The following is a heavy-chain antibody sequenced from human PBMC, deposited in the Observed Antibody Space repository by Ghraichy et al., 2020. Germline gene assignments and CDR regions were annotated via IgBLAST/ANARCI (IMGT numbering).Heavy chain of an antibody. CDR2: INPINGNT. CDR3: ARGVIAVAGPFYFDF. D-gene: IGHD6-19*01. Sequence: ASVRISCKTSGYTFISHHIHWVRQAPGQGLEWMGIINPINGNTTYAQKFQGRVSMTRDTSTRTIYMDLSSLRSEDTAVFFCARGVIAVAGPFYFDFWGQGSLVTVSS. CDR1: GYTFISHH. V-gene: IGHV1-46*03. J-gene: IGHJ4*02.